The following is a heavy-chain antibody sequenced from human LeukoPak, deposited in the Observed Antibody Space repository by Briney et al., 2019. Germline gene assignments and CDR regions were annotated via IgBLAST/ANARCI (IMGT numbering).Heavy chain of an antibody. D-gene: IGHD3-10*01. V-gene: IGHV4-38-2*01. CDR2: IYDSGTS. Sequence: SETLSLTCAVSGYFIGSGQYWGWIRQPPGKGLEWIGNIYDSGTSYYNPSFKSRMHLSIDTSKNHFSLNLTSVTATDTAVYYCVGARGSGIIRDYWGQGLLVTVSS. CDR1: GYFIGSGQY. CDR3: VGARGSGIIRDY. J-gene: IGHJ4*02.